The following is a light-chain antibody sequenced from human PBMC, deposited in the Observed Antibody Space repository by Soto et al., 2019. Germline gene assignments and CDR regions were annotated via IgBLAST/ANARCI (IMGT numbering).Light chain of an antibody. J-gene: IGKJ5*01. CDR2: GAS. V-gene: IGKV3-20*01. CDR1: QSVSSSY. Sequence: EIVLTQSPGTLSLSPGERATLSRRASQSVSSSYLAWYQQKPGQAPRFLIYGASSRATGIPDRFSGSGSGTDFTLTISRLEPEDFAVYYCQQYGSSITFGQGTRLEIK. CDR3: QQYGSSIT.